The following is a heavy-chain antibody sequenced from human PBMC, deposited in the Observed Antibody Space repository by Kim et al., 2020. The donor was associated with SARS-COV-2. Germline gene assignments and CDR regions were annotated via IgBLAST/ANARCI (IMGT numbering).Heavy chain of an antibody. D-gene: IGHD3-22*01. V-gene: IGHV4-59*08. CDR1: GGSISSYY. Sequence: SETLSLTCTVSGGSISSYYWSWIRQPPGKGLEWIGYIYYSGSTNYNPSLKSRVTISVDTSKNQFSLKLSSVTAADTAVYYCARPIIQNTYYYDSSGYGAFDNWGQGTMVTVSS. J-gene: IGHJ3*02. CDR2: IYYSGST. CDR3: ARPIIQNTYYYDSSGYGAFDN.